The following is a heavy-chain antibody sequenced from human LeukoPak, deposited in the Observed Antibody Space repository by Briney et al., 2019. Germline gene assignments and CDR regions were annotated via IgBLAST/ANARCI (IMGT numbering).Heavy chain of an antibody. Sequence: SETLSLTCTVSGGSISSSSYYWGWIRQPPGKGLEWIGSIYYSGSTYYNPSLKSRVTISVDTSKNQFSLKLSSVTAADTAVYYCARLALQEVGATQTYYLDYWGQGTLITVSS. V-gene: IGHV4-39*07. CDR2: IYYSGST. D-gene: IGHD1-26*01. CDR3: ARLALQEVGATQTYYLDY. J-gene: IGHJ4*02. CDR1: GGSISSSSYY.